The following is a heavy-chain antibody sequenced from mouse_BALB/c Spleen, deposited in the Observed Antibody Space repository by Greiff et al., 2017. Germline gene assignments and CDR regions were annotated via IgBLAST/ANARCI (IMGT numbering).Heavy chain of an antibody. CDR3: ARGFDYADWFAY. J-gene: IGHJ3*01. CDR2: ISDGGSYT. D-gene: IGHD2-4*01. Sequence: EVQVVESGGGLVKPGGSLKLSCAASGFTFSDYYMYWVRQTPEKRLEWVATISDGGSYTYYPDSVKGRFTISRDNAKNNLYLQMSSLKSEDTAMYYCARGFDYADWFAYWGQGTLVTVSA. V-gene: IGHV5-4*02. CDR1: GFTFSDYY.